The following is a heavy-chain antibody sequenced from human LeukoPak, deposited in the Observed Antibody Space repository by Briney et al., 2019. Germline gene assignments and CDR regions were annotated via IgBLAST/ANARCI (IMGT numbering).Heavy chain of an antibody. J-gene: IGHJ4*02. CDR1: GYTFTGYY. D-gene: IGHD4-17*01. CDR2: INPNSGGT. CDR3: ARGSYGDYYSVYFDY. Sequence: ASVKVSCKASGYTFTGYYMHWVRQAPGQGLEWMGWINPNSGGTNYAQKFQGRVTMTRDTSISTAYMELSRLRSEDTAVYYCARGSYGDYYSVYFDYWGQGTLVTVSS. V-gene: IGHV1-2*02.